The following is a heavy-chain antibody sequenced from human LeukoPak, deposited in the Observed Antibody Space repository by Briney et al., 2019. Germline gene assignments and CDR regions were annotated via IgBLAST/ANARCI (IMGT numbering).Heavy chain of an antibody. V-gene: IGHV4-4*07. Sequence: PSETLSLTCAVSGGSISSYSWSWIRQPAGKGLEWIGRMYTSGSTNYNPSLKSRVSMSLDTSKNQFSLKLTSATAPDTAVYYCARSNSPSRFDPWGQGTLVTVSS. J-gene: IGHJ5*02. D-gene: IGHD2/OR15-2a*01. CDR2: MYTSGST. CDR1: GGSISSYS. CDR3: ARSNSPSRFDP.